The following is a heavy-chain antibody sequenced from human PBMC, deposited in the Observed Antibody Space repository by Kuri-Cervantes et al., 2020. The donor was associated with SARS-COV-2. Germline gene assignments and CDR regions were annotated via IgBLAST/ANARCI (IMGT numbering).Heavy chain of an antibody. D-gene: IGHD2-2*01. J-gene: IGHJ6*03. V-gene: IGHV1-18*01. CDR2: ISAYNGNT. CDR3: ARVVPAADEGLYYYYMDV. Sequence: ALVKVSCKASGYTFTSYGISWVRQAPGQGLEWMGWISAYNGNTNYAQKLQGRVTMTTDTSTSTAYMELRSLRSDDTAVYYCARVVPAADEGLYYYYMDVWGKGTTVTVSS. CDR1: GYTFTSYG.